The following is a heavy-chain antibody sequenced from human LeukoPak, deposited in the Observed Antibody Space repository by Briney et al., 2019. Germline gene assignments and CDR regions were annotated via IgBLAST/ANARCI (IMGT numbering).Heavy chain of an antibody. CDR3: ARGLYSSGWLGNDAFDI. J-gene: IGHJ3*02. Sequence: SVKVSCKASGYTLTSYDINWVRQATGQGLEWMGWMNPNSGNTGYAQKFQGRVTMTRNTSISTAYMELSSLRSEDTAVYYCARGLYSSGWLGNDAFDIWGQGTMVTVSS. D-gene: IGHD6-19*01. V-gene: IGHV1-8*01. CDR1: GYTLTSYD. CDR2: MNPNSGNT.